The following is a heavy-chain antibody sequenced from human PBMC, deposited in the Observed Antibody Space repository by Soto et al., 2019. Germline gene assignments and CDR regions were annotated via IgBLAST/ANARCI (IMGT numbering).Heavy chain of an antibody. J-gene: IGHJ4*02. V-gene: IGHV1-46*03. CDR3: ARGTYKGYFDY. CDR2: INPSGGST. CDR1: GYTFTSYY. D-gene: IGHD1-20*01. Sequence: GASVKLSCKASGYTFTSYYMHWGRQAPGQGLEWMGIINPSGGSTSYAQKFQGRVTMTRDTSTSTVYMELSSLRSEDTAVYYCARGTYKGYFDYWGQGTLVTAPQ.